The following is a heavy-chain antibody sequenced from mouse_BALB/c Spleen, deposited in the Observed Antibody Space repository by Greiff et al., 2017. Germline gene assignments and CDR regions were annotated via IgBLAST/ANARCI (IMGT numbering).Heavy chain of an antibody. CDR2: INSNGGST. J-gene: IGHJ3*01. V-gene: IGHV5-6-2*01. CDR3: ARRDYGSFAY. D-gene: IGHD2-4*01. Sequence: EVQGVESGGGLVKLGGSLKLSCAASGFTFSSYYMSWVRQTPEKRLELVAAINSNGGSTYYPDTVKGRFTISRDNAKNTLYLQMSSLKSEDTALYYCARRDYGSFAYWGQGTLVTVSA. CDR1: GFTFSSYY.